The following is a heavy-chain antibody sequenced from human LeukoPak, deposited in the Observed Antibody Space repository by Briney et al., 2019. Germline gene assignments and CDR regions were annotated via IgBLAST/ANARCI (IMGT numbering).Heavy chain of an antibody. J-gene: IGHJ4*02. Sequence: ASVKVSCKASGYTFTNYGITWVRQAPGQGLEWMGWINVYNGNANYAQKLQGRATLTTDTSTSTAYMELRSLRSDDTAVYYCARHFYGSGTYYHFDYWGQGTLVTVSS. V-gene: IGHV1-18*01. D-gene: IGHD3-10*01. CDR1: GYTFTNYG. CDR3: ARHFYGSGTYYHFDY. CDR2: INVYNGNA.